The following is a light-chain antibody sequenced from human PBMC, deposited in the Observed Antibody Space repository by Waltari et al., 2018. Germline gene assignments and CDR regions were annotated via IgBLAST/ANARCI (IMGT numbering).Light chain of an antibody. CDR1: QTVSSN. CDR3: QQYNCWPPIT. V-gene: IGKV3-15*01. Sequence: EVVLTQSPATLSVFPGESATLSCRASQTVSSNLAWYQQRPGQAPRLLIFDASTRAPSVPARFSGSGSGTEFTLTIRSLQSEDSAVYYCQQYNCWPPITFGQGTRLEIK. CDR2: DAS. J-gene: IGKJ5*01.